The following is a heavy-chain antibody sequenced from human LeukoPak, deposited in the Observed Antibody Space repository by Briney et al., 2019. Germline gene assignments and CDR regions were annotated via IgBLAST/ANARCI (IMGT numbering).Heavy chain of an antibody. D-gene: IGHD3-22*01. Sequence: PGGSLRLSCAASGFTFSSYAMSWVRQAPGKGLEWVSAISGSGGSTYYADSVKGRFAIFRDNSKNTLYLQMNSLRAEDTAVYYCAKVGYYDSSGYQRSSRRDDAFDIWGQGTMVTVSS. CDR2: ISGSGGST. CDR1: GFTFSSYA. CDR3: AKVGYYDSSGYQRSSRRDDAFDI. J-gene: IGHJ3*02. V-gene: IGHV3-23*01.